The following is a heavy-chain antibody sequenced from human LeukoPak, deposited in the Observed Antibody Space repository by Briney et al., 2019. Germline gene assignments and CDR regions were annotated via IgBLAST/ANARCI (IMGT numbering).Heavy chain of an antibody. Sequence: SETLSLTCTVSGGSISSSSYYWGWIRQPPGKGLEWIGSIYYSGSTYYSPSLKSRVTISVDTSKNQFSLKLSSVTAADTAVYYCARQGGSGVIDYWGQGTLVTVSS. D-gene: IGHD6-19*01. CDR1: GGSISSSSYY. CDR2: IYYSGST. V-gene: IGHV4-39*01. CDR3: ARQGGSGVIDY. J-gene: IGHJ4*02.